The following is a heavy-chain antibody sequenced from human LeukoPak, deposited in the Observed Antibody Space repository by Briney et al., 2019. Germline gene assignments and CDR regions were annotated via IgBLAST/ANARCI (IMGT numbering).Heavy chain of an antibody. Sequence: SETLSLTCTVSGGSITSSSYYWGWIRQPPGKCLEWIGSIYSSGSTYYNPSLKSRVTISVDTSKNQFSLKLTSVTAADTAVYYCARAPSVYCSGGNCYPGHFGYWGQGTLVTVSS. J-gene: IGHJ4*02. D-gene: IGHD2-15*01. CDR1: GGSITSSSYY. V-gene: IGHV4-39*07. CDR2: IYSSGST. CDR3: ARAPSVYCSGGNCYPGHFGY.